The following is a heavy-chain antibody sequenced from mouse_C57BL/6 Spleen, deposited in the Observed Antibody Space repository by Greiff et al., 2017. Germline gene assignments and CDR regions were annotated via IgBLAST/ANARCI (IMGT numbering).Heavy chain of an antibody. J-gene: IGHJ1*03. CDR1: GYAFSSSW. D-gene: IGHD1-1*01. V-gene: IGHV1-82*01. CDR2: IYPGDGDT. Sequence: VKLVESGPELVKPGASVKISCKASGYAFSSSWMNWVKQRPGKGLEWIGRIYPGDGDTNYNGKFKGKATLTADKSSSTAYMQLSSLTSEDSAVYFCARASSYWYFDVWGTGTTVTVSS. CDR3: ARASSYWYFDV.